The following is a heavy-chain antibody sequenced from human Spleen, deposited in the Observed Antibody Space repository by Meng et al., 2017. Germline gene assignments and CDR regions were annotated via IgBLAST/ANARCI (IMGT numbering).Heavy chain of an antibody. CDR1: GYSITGSYN. J-gene: IGHJ6*02. Sequence: SETLSLTCAVSGYSITGSYNWGWIRQSPGKGLEWIGSIYYSGSTYYNPSLKSRVTISVDTSKNQFSLKLSSVTAADTAVYYCAREGLLWFGEPSYWYYGMDVWGQGTTVTVSS. D-gene: IGHD3-10*01. CDR3: AREGLLWFGEPSYWYYGMDV. V-gene: IGHV4-38-2*02. CDR2: IYYSGST.